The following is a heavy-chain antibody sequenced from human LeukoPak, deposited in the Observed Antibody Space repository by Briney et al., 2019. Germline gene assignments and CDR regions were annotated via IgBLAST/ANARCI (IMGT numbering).Heavy chain of an antibody. CDR3: VRRGSVPNLFDP. CDR2: IYPGDSDT. D-gene: IGHD5/OR15-5a*01. V-gene: IGHV5-51*01. Sequence: HGESLKISCKASGYTFTSFWIGGVRQMPGKGLEWMGIIYPGDSDTRYSPSFQGQVTISADKSISTAYLQWSSLKASDTAMYYCVRRGSVPNLFDPWGQGTLVTVSS. CDR1: GYTFTSFW. J-gene: IGHJ5*02.